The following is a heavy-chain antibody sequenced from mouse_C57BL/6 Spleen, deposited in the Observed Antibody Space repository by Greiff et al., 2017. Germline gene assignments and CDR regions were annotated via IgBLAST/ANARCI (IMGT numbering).Heavy chain of an antibody. J-gene: IGHJ4*01. V-gene: IGHV1-55*01. CDR3: ARYLDYSNMDY. Sequence: QVQLQQPGAELVKPGASVKMSCKASGYTFTSYWITWVKQRPGRGLEWIGGIYPGSGSTNYNEKFKSKATLTVDTSSSTAYMQLSSLTSDDSAVYYCARYLDYSNMDYWGQGTSVTVSS. CDR1: GYTFTSYW. CDR2: IYPGSGST. D-gene: IGHD2-5*01.